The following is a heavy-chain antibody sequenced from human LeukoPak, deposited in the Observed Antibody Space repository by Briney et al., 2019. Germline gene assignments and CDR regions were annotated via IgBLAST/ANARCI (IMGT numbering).Heavy chain of an antibody. CDR3: VQVVAGIYWYFDL. J-gene: IGHJ2*01. V-gene: IGHV4-61*01. CDR1: GGSISSGSYY. D-gene: IGHD2-15*01. Sequence: SETLSLTCTVSGGSISSGSYYWSWIRQPPGKGLEWIGYIYYSGSTNYNPSLKSRVTMSVDTSKNQFSLKLSSVTAADTAVYYCVQVVAGIYWYFDLWGRGTLVTVSS. CDR2: IYYSGST.